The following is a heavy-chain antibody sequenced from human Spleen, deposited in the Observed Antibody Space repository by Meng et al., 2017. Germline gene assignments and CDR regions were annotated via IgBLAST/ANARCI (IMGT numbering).Heavy chain of an antibody. Sequence: QVQLQQLGAGLLKPSETLSLTCAVYGGSFSGYDWSWIRQPPGTGLECIGDIYHSGTTNYNPSLKSRVTISVDKSKNQFSLKLTSVTAADTAVYYCASSLLISGGSGSYLYWGQGTLVTVSS. V-gene: IGHV4-34*01. CDR1: GGSFSGYD. D-gene: IGHD3-10*01. CDR3: ASSLLISGGSGSYLY. J-gene: IGHJ4*02. CDR2: IYHSGTT.